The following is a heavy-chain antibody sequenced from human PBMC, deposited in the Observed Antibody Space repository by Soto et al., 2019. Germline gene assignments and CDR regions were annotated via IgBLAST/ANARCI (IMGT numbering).Heavy chain of an antibody. CDR3: ARADYGSGSFDY. CDR1: EFTFSSYG. J-gene: IGHJ4*02. CDR2: IWYDGSNK. Sequence: QVQLVESGGGVVQPGRSLRLSCAASEFTFSSYGMHWVRQAPGKGLEWVAVIWYDGSNKYYADSVKGRFTISRDNSKNTLYLQMNSLRAEDTAVYYCARADYGSGSFDYWGQGTLVTVSS. D-gene: IGHD3-10*01. V-gene: IGHV3-33*01.